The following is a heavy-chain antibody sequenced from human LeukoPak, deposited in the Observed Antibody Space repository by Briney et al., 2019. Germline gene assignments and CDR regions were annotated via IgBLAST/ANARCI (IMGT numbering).Heavy chain of an antibody. Sequence: GASVKVSCKASGYTFTSYGISWVRQAPGQGLEWMGWISAYNGNTNYAQKLQGRVTMTTDTSTGTAYMELRSLRSDDTAVYYCARARAIAVAGRPYYYYYMDVWGKGTTVTVSS. D-gene: IGHD6-19*01. J-gene: IGHJ6*03. CDR1: GYTFTSYG. V-gene: IGHV1-18*01. CDR3: ARARAIAVAGRPYYYYYMDV. CDR2: ISAYNGNT.